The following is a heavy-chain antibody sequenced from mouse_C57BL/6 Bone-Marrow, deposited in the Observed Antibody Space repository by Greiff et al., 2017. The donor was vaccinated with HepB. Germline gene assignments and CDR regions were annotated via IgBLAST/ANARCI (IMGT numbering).Heavy chain of an antibody. CDR2: INPYNGGT. D-gene: IGHD3-2*02. CDR1: GYTFTDYY. CDR3: ARSGAQAGEAMDY. Sequence: EVQLQQSGPVLVKPGASVKMSCKASGYTFTDYYMNWVKQSHGKSLEWIGVINPYNGGTSYNQKFKGKATLTVDKSSSTAYMELNSLTSEDSAVYYCARSGAQAGEAMDYWGQGTSVTVSS. J-gene: IGHJ4*01. V-gene: IGHV1-19*01.